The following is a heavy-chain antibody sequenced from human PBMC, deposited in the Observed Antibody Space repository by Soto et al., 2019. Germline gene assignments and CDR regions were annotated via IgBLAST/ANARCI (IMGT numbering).Heavy chain of an antibody. J-gene: IGHJ4*02. D-gene: IGHD3-22*01. Sequence: GGSPRLSCAASGFTFSSYAMHWVRQAPGKGLEWVAVISYDGSNKYYADSVKGRFTISRDNSKNTLYLQMNSLRAEDTAVYYCARGLSAYYDSSGYYSSGVDYWGQGTLVTVSS. V-gene: IGHV3-30-3*01. CDR3: ARGLSAYYDSSGYYSSGVDY. CDR1: GFTFSSYA. CDR2: ISYDGSNK.